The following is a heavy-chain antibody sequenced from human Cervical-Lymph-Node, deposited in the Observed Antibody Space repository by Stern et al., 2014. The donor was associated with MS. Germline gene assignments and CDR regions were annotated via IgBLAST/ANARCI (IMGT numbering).Heavy chain of an antibody. V-gene: IGHV3-23*01. CDR1: GFTFSSYA. CDR2: ISGSDGTA. CDR3: ASLTGHYGDYLRGFFHY. D-gene: IGHD4-17*01. Sequence: EAQLLESGGGLVQPGGSLRLSCAASGFTFSSYAMSWVRQAPGKGLEWVSHISGSDGTADYADSVKGRFTISRDNSKNTLYLQMISLRAEDTAVYFCASLTGHYGDYLRGFFHYWGQGALVTVSS. J-gene: IGHJ4*02.